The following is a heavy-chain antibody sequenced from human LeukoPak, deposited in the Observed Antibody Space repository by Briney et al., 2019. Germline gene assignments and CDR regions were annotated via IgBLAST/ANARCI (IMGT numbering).Heavy chain of an antibody. CDR1: GFTFSSYS. V-gene: IGHV3-21*01. CDR3: ARGVEYYYGSGSYYNERGGNNWFDP. Sequence: GGSLRLSCAASGFTFSSYSMNWVRQAPGKGLEWVSSISSSSSYIYYADSVKGRFTISRDNAKNSLYLQMNSLRAEDTAVYYCARGVEYYYGSGSYYNERGGNNWFDPWGQGTLVTVSS. D-gene: IGHD3-10*01. CDR2: ISSSSSYI. J-gene: IGHJ5*02.